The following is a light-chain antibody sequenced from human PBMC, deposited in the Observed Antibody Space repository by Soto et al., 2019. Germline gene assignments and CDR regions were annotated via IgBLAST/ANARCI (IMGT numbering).Light chain of an antibody. CDR2: GAS. J-gene: IGKJ3*01. V-gene: IGKV3-15*01. Sequence: EIVMTQSPATLSVAPGEGATLSCRASQSVSSNLAWYQQKPGQAPRLLIYGASTRATGIPARFSGSGSGTEFTLTISSLQSEDSALYYCQHDSSWPTFGPGTKVDIK. CDR1: QSVSSN. CDR3: QHDSSWPT.